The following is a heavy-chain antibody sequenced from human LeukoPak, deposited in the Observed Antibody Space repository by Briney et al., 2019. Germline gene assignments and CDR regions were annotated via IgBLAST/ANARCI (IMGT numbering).Heavy chain of an antibody. CDR3: ARDVVAAPGTWDY. CDR1: GFTFSSYW. CDR2: IKQDGSEK. Sequence: AGGSLRLSCAASGFTFSSYWMSWVRQAPGKGLEWVANIKQDGSEKYYVDSVKGRFTISRDNAKNSLYLQMNSLRAEDTAVYSCARDVVAAPGTWDYWGQGTLVTVSS. V-gene: IGHV3-7*01. D-gene: IGHD6-13*01. J-gene: IGHJ4*02.